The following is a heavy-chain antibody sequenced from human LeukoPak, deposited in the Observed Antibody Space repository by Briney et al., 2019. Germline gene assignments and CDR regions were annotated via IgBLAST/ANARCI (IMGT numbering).Heavy chain of an antibody. V-gene: IGHV4-59*08. CDR2: IYYSGST. CDR3: ARLKGRHSSSPFDY. CDR1: GGSISSYY. Sequence: SETLSLTCTVSGGSISSYYWSWIRQPPGKGLEWIGYIYYSGSTNYSPSLKSRVTISVDTSKNQFSLKLSSVTAADTAVYYCARLKGRHSSSPFDYWGQGTLVTVSS. D-gene: IGHD6-13*01. J-gene: IGHJ4*02.